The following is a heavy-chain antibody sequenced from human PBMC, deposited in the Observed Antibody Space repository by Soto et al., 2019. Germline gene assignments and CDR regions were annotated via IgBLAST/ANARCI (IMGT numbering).Heavy chain of an antibody. V-gene: IGHV3-48*02. Sequence: ESGGGLVQPGGSLRLSCGVSGFMFSGYSMNWVRQAPGKGLEWLSYICSRSQTIYYADSVKGRFTISRDNAKSSLYLQMSSLRDDDTAVYFCAREDIMGTRSFDYWGQGTRVSVSS. CDR2: ICSRSQTI. CDR3: AREDIMGTRSFDY. D-gene: IGHD1-26*01. CDR1: GFMFSGYS. J-gene: IGHJ4*02.